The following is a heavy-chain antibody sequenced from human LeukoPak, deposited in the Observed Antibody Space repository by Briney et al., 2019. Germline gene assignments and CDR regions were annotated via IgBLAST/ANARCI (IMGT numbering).Heavy chain of an antibody. CDR2: ISPDGHWI. V-gene: IGHV3-23*01. CDR3: ANQEPSYNNDLSRVADAFDI. J-gene: IGHJ3*02. Sequence: PGGSLRLSCATSGLTFSTYAMAWVRQAPGKGLMWLSSISPDGHWIYYADSVRGRFTTSRDNSKNTLYLQMNSLRADDTAVYFCANQEPSYNNDLSRVADAFDIWGQGTMVSVS. CDR1: GLTFSTYA. D-gene: IGHD3-10*01.